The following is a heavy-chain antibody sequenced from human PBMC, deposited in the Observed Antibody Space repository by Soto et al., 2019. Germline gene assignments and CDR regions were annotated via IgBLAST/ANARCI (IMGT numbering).Heavy chain of an antibody. J-gene: IGHJ5*02. CDR2: IYYSGST. CDR1: GGSISSSSYY. D-gene: IGHD3-3*01. V-gene: IGHV4-39*01. CDR3: ARRLIFGVVPSWFDP. Sequence: QLQLQESGPGLVKPSETLSLTCTVSGGSISSSSYYWGWIRQPPGKGLEWMGSIYYSGSTYYNPSLKSRVTISVDTSKNQFSLKLSSVTAADTAVYYCARRLIFGVVPSWFDPWGQGTLVTVSS.